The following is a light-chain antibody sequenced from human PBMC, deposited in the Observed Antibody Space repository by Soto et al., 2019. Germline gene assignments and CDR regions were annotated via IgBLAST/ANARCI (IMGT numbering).Light chain of an antibody. CDR2: GAS. J-gene: IGKJ1*01. CDR1: QSVSSSY. Sequence: EIVLTQSPGTLSLSPGERATLSCRASQSVSSSYLAWYQQKPGQAPRLLFSGASNRATGIPDRFSASGSGTDFTLTISRLEPEDFAMYYCQRYGSSPPCTLGQGTKLEIK. CDR3: QRYGSSPPCT. V-gene: IGKV3-20*01.